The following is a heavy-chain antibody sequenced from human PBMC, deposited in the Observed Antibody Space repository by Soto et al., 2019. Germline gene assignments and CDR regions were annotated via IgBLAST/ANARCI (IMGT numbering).Heavy chain of an antibody. D-gene: IGHD5-12*01. CDR1: GYTFTGYY. CDR2: INPNSGGT. J-gene: IGHJ6*02. Sequence: ASVKVSCKAAGYTFTGYYMHWVRQAPGQGLEWMGWINPNSGGTNYAQKFQGRVTMTRDTSISTAYMELSRLRSDDTAVYYCARDIVDTIPHYYYYYYGMDVWGQGTKVTVSS. CDR3: ARDIVDTIPHYYYYYYGMDV. V-gene: IGHV1-2*02.